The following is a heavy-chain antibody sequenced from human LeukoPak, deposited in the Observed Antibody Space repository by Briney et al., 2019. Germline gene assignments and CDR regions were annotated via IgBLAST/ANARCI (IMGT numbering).Heavy chain of an antibody. CDR2: IYYSGST. Sequence: SSETLSLTCTVSGGSISSSSYYWGWIRQPPGKGLEWIGSIYYSGSTYYNPSLKSRVTISVDTSKNQFSLKLSSVTAADTAVYYCARGGSPRADYWGQGTLVTVSS. J-gene: IGHJ4*02. CDR1: GGSISSSSYY. CDR3: ARGGSPRADY. V-gene: IGHV4-39*07. D-gene: IGHD5-12*01.